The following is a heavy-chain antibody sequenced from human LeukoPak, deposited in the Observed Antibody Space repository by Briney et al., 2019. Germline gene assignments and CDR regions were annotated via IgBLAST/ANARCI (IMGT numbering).Heavy chain of an antibody. CDR3: ARDQVDIVATGQVDY. CDR2: IKEDGSDK. Sequence: PGGSLRLSCEASGFIFSNYWMAWVRQAPGKGLEWVANIKEDGSDKNYVESMKGRYTISRDNAQNSLYLQMNRLGVEDTAVYYCARDQVDIVATGQVDYWGQGTLVTVSS. D-gene: IGHD5-12*01. J-gene: IGHJ4*02. CDR1: GFIFSNYW. V-gene: IGHV3-7*03.